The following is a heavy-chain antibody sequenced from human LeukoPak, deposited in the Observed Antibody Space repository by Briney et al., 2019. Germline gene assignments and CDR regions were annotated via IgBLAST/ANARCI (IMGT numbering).Heavy chain of an antibody. J-gene: IGHJ4*02. Sequence: ASVKVSCKVSGYTLTELSMHWVRQAPGKGLEWMGGFDPEGGETIYAQKFQGRVTMTEDTCTDTAYMELSSLRSEDTAVYYCATDIVVVPAAIPGTPTDYWGQGTLVTVSS. CDR3: ATDIVVVPAAIPGTPTDY. D-gene: IGHD2-2*01. V-gene: IGHV1-24*01. CDR1: GYTLTELS. CDR2: FDPEGGET.